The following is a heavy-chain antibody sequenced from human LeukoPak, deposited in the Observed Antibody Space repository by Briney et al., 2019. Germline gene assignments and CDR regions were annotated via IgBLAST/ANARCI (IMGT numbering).Heavy chain of an antibody. D-gene: IGHD3-22*01. V-gene: IGHV3-15*01. CDR3: TTETPPNYYDSSGYLFDY. CDR1: GFIFTNAW. Sequence: PGGSLRLSCAASGFIFTNAWMSWVRQAPGKGLEWVGRIKSKTDGGTTDYAAPVKGRFTISRDDSKNTLYPQMNSLKTEDTAVYYRTTETPPNYYDSSGYLFDYWGQGTLVTVSS. J-gene: IGHJ4*02. CDR2: IKSKTDGGTT.